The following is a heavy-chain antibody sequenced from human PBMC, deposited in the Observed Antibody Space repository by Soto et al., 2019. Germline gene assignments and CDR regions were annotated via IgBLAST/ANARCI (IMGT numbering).Heavy chain of an antibody. J-gene: IGHJ4*02. CDR1: NGSLNGYY. V-gene: IGHV4-34*01. Sequence: KTWETLSLTCAVHNGSLNGYYWNWIRQPPGKGLEWIGEINHSGTPHFNPSLKSRVTMSVATSKSRVSLTLKSVSAADTAVDVGATGVGYTYGFSFYWGKGCWVTVAS. CDR3: ATGVGYTYGFSFY. CDR2: INHSGTP. D-gene: IGHD3-10*01.